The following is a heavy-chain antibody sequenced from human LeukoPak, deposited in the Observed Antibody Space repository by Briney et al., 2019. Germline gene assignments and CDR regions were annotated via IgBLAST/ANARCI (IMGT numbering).Heavy chain of an antibody. CDR3: ARVGYYDYVWGSYRPCYFDY. Sequence: ASVKVSCKASGGTFSSYAISWVRQAPGQGLEWMGGIIPIFGTANYALKFQGRVTITTDESTSTAYMELSSLRSEDTAVYYCARVGYYDYVWGSYRPCYFDYWGQGTLVTVSS. J-gene: IGHJ4*02. CDR1: GGTFSSYA. D-gene: IGHD3-16*02. CDR2: IIPIFGTA. V-gene: IGHV1-69*05.